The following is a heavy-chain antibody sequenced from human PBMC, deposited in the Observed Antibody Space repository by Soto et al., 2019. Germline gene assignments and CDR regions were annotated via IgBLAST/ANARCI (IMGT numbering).Heavy chain of an antibody. CDR1: GGTFSSYA. Sequence: QVQLVQSGAEVKKPGSSVKVSCKASGGTFSSYAISWVRQAPGQGLEWMGGIIPIFGTAHYAQKFQGRVTITADESTSTAYMELSSLRSEDTAVYYCARERKSQLLPNYYYYGMDVGGQGTTVTVSS. D-gene: IGHD2-2*01. V-gene: IGHV1-69*01. CDR2: IIPIFGTA. J-gene: IGHJ6*02. CDR3: ARERKSQLLPNYYYYGMDV.